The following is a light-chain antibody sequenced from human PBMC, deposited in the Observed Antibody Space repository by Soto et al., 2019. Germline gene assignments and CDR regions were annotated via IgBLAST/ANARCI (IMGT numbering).Light chain of an antibody. CDR3: QQYNNWPLT. CDR2: GAS. Sequence: EIVMTQSPATLSVSPGERATLSCRASHSVSSNLAWYQQKPGQAPRLLIYGASTRATGIPARFSGSGSGTEFTLTISSLQSEDFAVYYCQQYNNWPLTFGGGTKVDIK. V-gene: IGKV3-15*01. CDR1: HSVSSN. J-gene: IGKJ4*01.